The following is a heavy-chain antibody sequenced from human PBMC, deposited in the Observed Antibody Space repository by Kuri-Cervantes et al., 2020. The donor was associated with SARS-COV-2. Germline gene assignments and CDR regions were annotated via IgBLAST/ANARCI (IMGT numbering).Heavy chain of an antibody. CDR1: GGTFSSYA. CDR3: ATPAGGHDYSNYAY. CDR2: IIPIFGTA. Sequence: SVKVSCKASGGTFSSYAISWVRQAPGQGLEWMGGIIPIFGTANYAQKFQGRVTITADESTSTAYMEPSSLRSEDTAVYYCATPAGGHDYSNYAYWGQGTLVTVSS. D-gene: IGHD4-11*01. J-gene: IGHJ4*02. V-gene: IGHV1-69*13.